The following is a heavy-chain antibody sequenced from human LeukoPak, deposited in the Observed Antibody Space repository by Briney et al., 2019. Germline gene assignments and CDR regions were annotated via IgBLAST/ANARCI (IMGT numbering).Heavy chain of an antibody. CDR3: ARGGSASYSSSWYGWFDP. J-gene: IGHJ5*02. CDR2: INPNSDGT. V-gene: IGHV1-2*02. CDR1: GYTLTGYY. Sequence: ASVKVSCKASGYTLTGYYMHWVRQAPGQGLEWMGWINPNSDGTNYAQKFQGRVTMTRDTSISTAYMELSRLRSDDTAVYYCARGGSASYSSSWYGWFDPWGQGTLVTVSS. D-gene: IGHD6-13*01.